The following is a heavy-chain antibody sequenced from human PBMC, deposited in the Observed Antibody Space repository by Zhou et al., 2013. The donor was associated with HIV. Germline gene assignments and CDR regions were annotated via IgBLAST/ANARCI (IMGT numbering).Heavy chain of an antibody. CDR1: GFTFGNYG. V-gene: IGHV1-18*01. D-gene: IGHD2-8*01. CDR3: ARGRCTNGVCYSAAGFYFYMDV. CDR2: ISGYNGHT. J-gene: IGHJ6*03. Sequence: QVQLVQSGPEVKNPGASVKVSCRTSGFTFGNYGISWVRQAPGQGLEWLGWISGYNGHTDYAQKVQDRVTMSAYASTATVYMELKTLTSDDTAVYYCARGRCTNGVCYSAAGFYFYMDVWGNGTRVTV.